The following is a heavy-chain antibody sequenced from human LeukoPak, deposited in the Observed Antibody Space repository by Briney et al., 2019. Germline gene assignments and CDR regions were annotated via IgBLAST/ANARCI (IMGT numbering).Heavy chain of an antibody. Sequence: RPSETLSLTCAVSGDTFSSHYWTWIRQSPGTGLEWIGDISHIGRTNYNPSLKSRVTISIDTSKNQFSLKLRSVTAADTAVYYCARDLVTVTKGFDIWGQGTMVSVSS. V-gene: IGHV4-59*11. J-gene: IGHJ3*02. CDR3: ARDLVTVTKGFDI. CDR1: GDTFSSHY. CDR2: ISHIGRT. D-gene: IGHD4-17*01.